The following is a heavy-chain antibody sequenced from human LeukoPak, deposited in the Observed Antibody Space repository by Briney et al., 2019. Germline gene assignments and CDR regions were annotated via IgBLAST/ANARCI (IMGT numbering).Heavy chain of an antibody. CDR3: ARDRKWELTFDY. CDR1: GFTFSSYS. V-gene: IGHV3-21*01. CDR2: ISSSSNYI. Sequence: GGSLRLSCAASGFTFSSYSMNWVRQAPGKRLEWVSYISSSSNYINYADSVKGRFTISRDNAKNTLYLQMNSLRAEDTAVYYCARDRKWELTFDYWGQGTLVTVSS. J-gene: IGHJ4*02. D-gene: IGHD1-26*01.